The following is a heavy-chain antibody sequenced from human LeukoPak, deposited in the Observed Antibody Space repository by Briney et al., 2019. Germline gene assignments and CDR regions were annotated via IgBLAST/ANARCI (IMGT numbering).Heavy chain of an antibody. V-gene: IGHV4-59*01. CDR1: GGSISSYY. Sequence: SETLSLTCTVSGGSISSYYWSWIRQPPGKGLEWIGYIYYSGSTNYNPSLQSRVTISVDTSKNQFSLKLRSVTAADTAVYYCARGLVGANIHYWGQGTVVTVSS. CDR3: ARGLVGANIHY. D-gene: IGHD1-26*01. CDR2: IYYSGST. J-gene: IGHJ4*02.